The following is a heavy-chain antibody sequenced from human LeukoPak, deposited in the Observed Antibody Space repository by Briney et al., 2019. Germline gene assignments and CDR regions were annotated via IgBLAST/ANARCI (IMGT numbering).Heavy chain of an antibody. CDR3: AKDSSVPYGITD. Sequence: PGGSLRLSCAASGFTFSSHTMSWVRQAPGKGLEWVSAISPSDGNTFYADSVKGRFTISRDNSKNTLSLQMNSLRAEDTALYYCAKDSSVPYGITDWGQGTLVTVSS. CDR1: GFTFSSHT. D-gene: IGHD4-17*01. CDR2: ISPSDGNT. V-gene: IGHV3-23*01. J-gene: IGHJ4*02.